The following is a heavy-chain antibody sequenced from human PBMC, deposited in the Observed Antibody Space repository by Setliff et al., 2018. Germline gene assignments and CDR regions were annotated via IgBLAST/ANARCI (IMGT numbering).Heavy chain of an antibody. J-gene: IGHJ6*03. Sequence: SETLSLTCTVSGDSINNNYWSWIRQPPGKGLEWIGHIYYSGSTNYNPSLKSRVTISLDSSKTRFSLKLSSVTAADTAVYYCARAMYSAGYYGGGYSYYYMDVWGKGTTVTVSS. CDR1: GDSINNNY. D-gene: IGHD3-22*01. CDR2: IYYSGST. V-gene: IGHV4-59*08. CDR3: ARAMYSAGYYGGGYSYYYMDV.